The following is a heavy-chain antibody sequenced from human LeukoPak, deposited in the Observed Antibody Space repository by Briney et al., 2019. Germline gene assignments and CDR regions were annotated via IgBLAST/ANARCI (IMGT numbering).Heavy chain of an antibody. V-gene: IGHV4-4*02. CDR2: IHRSGSP. CDR3: AREILGGFNRGAY. Sequence: SETLSLTCTVSLDSTTSNFWSWVRQPPGKGLEWIGEIHRSGSPNYNPSLQSRVTISIDRSRNQIVLELSSVTAADTAVYYCAREILGGFNRGAYWGQGTLVTVSS. J-gene: IGHJ4*02. CDR1: LDSTTSNF. D-gene: IGHD1-14*01.